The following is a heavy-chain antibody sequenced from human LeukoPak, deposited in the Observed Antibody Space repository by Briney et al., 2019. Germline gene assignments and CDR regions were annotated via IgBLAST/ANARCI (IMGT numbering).Heavy chain of an antibody. CDR1: GFTFSSYA. Sequence: GGSLRLSCVASGFTFSSYAMSWVRQASGKGLEWVSGISGSGGNTYYADSMKGRFTISRDNSKNTLYLQVNSLRAEDTTVYYCARKTGYSSGWYFDYWGQGSLVTVSS. D-gene: IGHD6-19*01. CDR3: ARKTGYSSGWYFDY. CDR2: ISGSGGNT. V-gene: IGHV3-23*01. J-gene: IGHJ4*01.